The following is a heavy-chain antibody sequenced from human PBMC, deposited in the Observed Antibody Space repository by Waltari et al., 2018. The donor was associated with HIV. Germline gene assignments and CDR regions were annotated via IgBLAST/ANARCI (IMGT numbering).Heavy chain of an antibody. Sequence: QVQLQESGPGLVKPSETLSLTCGVSGYSISSGYYWGWIRQPPGKGLEWIGSILHSGNTYDNPSLKSRVTISVDTSKNQFSLKLNSVTAADTAVYYCARDESGGKHDSSGYYALYWGQGTLVTVSS. CDR1: GYSISSGYY. V-gene: IGHV4-38-2*02. D-gene: IGHD3-22*01. CDR3: ARDESGGKHDSSGYYALY. CDR2: ILHSGNT. J-gene: IGHJ4*02.